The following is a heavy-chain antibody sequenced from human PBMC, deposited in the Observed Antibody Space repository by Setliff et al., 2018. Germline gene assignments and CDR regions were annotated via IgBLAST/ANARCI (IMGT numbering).Heavy chain of an antibody. D-gene: IGHD3-10*01. Sequence: SETLSLTCSVSGGSISSSNYYWGWIRQPPGKGLEWIGSVYYSGSTYYKPSLKSRLSISVDTSKNQFSLKLSSVKGRFTISRDNSKNTLYLQMGSLRTEDMAVYYCARDVSPSYNYGSDMDVWGKGTTVTVSS. CDR2: VYYSGST. CDR3: SKNTLYLQMGSLRTEDMAVYYCARDVSPSYNYGSDMDV. V-gene: IGHV4-39*07. CDR1: GGSISSSNYY. J-gene: IGHJ6*03.